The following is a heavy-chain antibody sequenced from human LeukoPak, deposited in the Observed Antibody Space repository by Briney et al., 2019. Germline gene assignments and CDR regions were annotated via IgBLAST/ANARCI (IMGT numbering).Heavy chain of an antibody. J-gene: IGHJ5*02. V-gene: IGHV4-39*07. CDR3: ARGLAFGGVIAINWFDP. CDR2: IYYSGST. D-gene: IGHD3-16*02. CDR1: GGSISSSSYY. Sequence: SETLSLTCTVSGGSISSSSYYWGWIRQPPGKGLEWIGSIYYSGSTYYNPSLKSRVTISVDTSKNQFSLMLSSVTAADTAVYYCARGLAFGGVIAINWFDPWGQGALVTVSS.